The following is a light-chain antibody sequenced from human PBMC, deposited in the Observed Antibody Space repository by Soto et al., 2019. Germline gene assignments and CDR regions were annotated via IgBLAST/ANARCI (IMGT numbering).Light chain of an antibody. CDR3: QQYNTWPPIT. V-gene: IGKV3-15*01. Sequence: EIVFTQYNCTLSFSPRERATLSCRARQRVSSTYLIWSQQKPGQAPRLLIYGASTRATGLPARFSGSGSGTDFTLTISSLQSEDFAVYYCQQYNTWPPITFGQGTRLENK. CDR2: GAS. J-gene: IGKJ5*01. CDR1: QRVSSTY.